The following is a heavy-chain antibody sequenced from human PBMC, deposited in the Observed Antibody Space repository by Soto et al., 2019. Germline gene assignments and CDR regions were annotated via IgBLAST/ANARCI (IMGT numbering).Heavy chain of an antibody. V-gene: IGHV4-30-4*08. CDR3: ARERQYCSSTSCYYTRFDP. Sequence: PAEPVCLTDAVSGYSIRGGYYWGWIRQPPGKGLEWIGYIYYSGSTYYNPSLKSRVTISVDTSKNQFSLKLSSVTAADTAVYYCARERQYCSSTSCYYTRFDPWGQGALVTVTS. CDR1: GYSIRGGYY. CDR2: IYYSGST. D-gene: IGHD2-2*01. J-gene: IGHJ5*02.